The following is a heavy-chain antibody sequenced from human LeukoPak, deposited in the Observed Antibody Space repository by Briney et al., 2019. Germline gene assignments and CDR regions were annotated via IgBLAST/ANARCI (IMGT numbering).Heavy chain of an antibody. CDR3: AASGSYRFDY. Sequence: GGSLRLSCAASGFTFSSYSMNWVRQAPGKGLEWVSFISGTSSTIYYADSVKGRFTISRDNAQNSLYLQMNSLRGEDTAVYYCAASGSYRFDYWGQGTLVTVSS. D-gene: IGHD1-26*01. CDR1: GFTFSSYS. CDR2: ISGTSSTI. V-gene: IGHV3-48*01. J-gene: IGHJ4*02.